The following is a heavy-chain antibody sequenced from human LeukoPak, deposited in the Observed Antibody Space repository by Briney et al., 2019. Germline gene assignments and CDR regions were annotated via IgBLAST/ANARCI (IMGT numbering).Heavy chain of an antibody. CDR2: IYYSGST. CDR1: GGSISSYY. D-gene: IGHD2-2*01. CDR3: AREGDYCSSTSCARSIDY. V-gene: IGHV4-59*01. Sequence: PSETLSLTCTVSGGSISSYYWSWIRQPPGKGLEWIGYIYYSGSTNYNPSLKSRVTISVDTSKNQFSLRLSSVTAADTAVYYCAREGDYCSSTSCARSIDYWGQGTLVTVSS. J-gene: IGHJ4*02.